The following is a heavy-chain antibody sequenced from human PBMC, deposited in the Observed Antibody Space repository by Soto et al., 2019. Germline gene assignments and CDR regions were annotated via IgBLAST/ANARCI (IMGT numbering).Heavy chain of an antibody. CDR2: ISSSSYI. CDR3: ASDPNPVTIFGVVTHVMDV. V-gene: IGHV3-21*01. Sequence: PGGSLRLSCAASGFTFSSYSMNWVRQAPGKGLEWVSSISSSSYIYYADSVKGRFTISRDNAKNSLYLQMNSLRAEDTAVYYCASDPNPVTIFGVVTHVMDVWGKGTTVTVSS. D-gene: IGHD3-3*01. CDR1: GFTFSSYS. J-gene: IGHJ6*04.